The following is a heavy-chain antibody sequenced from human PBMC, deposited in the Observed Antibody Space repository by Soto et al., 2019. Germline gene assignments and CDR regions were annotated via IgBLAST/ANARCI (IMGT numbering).Heavy chain of an antibody. J-gene: IGHJ6*02. CDR3: ARVAAAGTYYYYGMDV. V-gene: IGHV1-2*02. CDR2: INPNSGGT. CDR1: GYTFTGYY. D-gene: IGHD6-13*01. Sequence: ASVKVSCKASGYTFTGYYMHWVRQAPGQGLEWMGWINPNSGGTNYAQKFQGRVTMTRDTSVSTAYMELSRLRSDDTAVYYCARVAAAGTYYYYGMDVWGQGTTVTVSS.